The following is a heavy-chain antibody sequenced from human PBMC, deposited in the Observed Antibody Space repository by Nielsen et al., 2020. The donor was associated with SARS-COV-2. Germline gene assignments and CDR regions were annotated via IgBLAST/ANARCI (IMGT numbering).Heavy chain of an antibody. CDR2: IYWNDDK. CDR1: GFSLSTSAVG. Sequence: SGPTLVKPTQTLTLTCTFSGFSLSTSAVGVGWIRQPPGKALEWLSVIYWNDDKRYSQSLRSRLTIIKDTPKNQVDLSMTNMDPVDTATYYCAHVSKLYCGGDCETFDIWGQGTMVTVSS. J-gene: IGHJ3*02. D-gene: IGHD2-21*01. CDR3: AHVSKLYCGGDCETFDI. V-gene: IGHV2-5*01.